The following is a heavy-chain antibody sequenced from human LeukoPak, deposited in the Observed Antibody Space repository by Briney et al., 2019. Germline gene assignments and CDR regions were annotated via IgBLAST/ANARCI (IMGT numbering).Heavy chain of an antibody. J-gene: IGHJ4*02. V-gene: IGHV5-51*01. CDR3: ARGRETRTSGWFKH. CDR1: GYNFTNYW. CDR2: IYPDDSDT. D-gene: IGHD6-19*01. Sequence: GESLKISCKGSGYNFTNYWIGWVRQMPGKGLEWMGIIYPDDSDTRYSPSFQGQVTISADNSITTAYLQWSNLKASDTAMYYCARGRETRTSGWFKHWGQGTLVTVSS.